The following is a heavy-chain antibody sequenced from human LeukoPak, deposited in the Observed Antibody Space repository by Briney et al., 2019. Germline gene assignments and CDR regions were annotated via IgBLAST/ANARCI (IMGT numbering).Heavy chain of an antibody. CDR3: AKDAAGTTRGYYFDY. Sequence: GGSLRLSCAASGFTFDDYAMHWVRQAPGKGLEWDSGISWNSGSIGYADSVKGRFTISRDNAKNSLYLQMNSLRAEDMALYYCAKDAAGTTRGYYFDYWGQGTLVTVSS. D-gene: IGHD6-13*01. CDR2: ISWNSGSI. V-gene: IGHV3-9*03. J-gene: IGHJ4*02. CDR1: GFTFDDYA.